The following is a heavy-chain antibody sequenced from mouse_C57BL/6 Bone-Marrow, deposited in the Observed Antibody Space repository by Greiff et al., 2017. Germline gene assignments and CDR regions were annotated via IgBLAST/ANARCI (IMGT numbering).Heavy chain of an antibody. D-gene: IGHD3-2*02. Sequence: QVQLQQPGAELVMPGASVKLSCKASGYTFTSYWMHWVKQRPGQGLEWIGEIDPSDSYTNYNQKFKGKSTLTVDKSSSTAYMQLSSLTSEDSAVYYCARGSGLPCFAYWGQGTLVTVSA. V-gene: IGHV1-69*01. CDR2: IDPSDSYT. CDR3: ARGSGLPCFAY. CDR1: GYTFTSYW. J-gene: IGHJ3*01.